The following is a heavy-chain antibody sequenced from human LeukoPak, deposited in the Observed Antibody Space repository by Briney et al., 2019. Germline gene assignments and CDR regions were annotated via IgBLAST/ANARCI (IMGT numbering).Heavy chain of an antibody. CDR3: ARPHCSSTECRPPEWFDL. V-gene: IGHV1-8*01. Sequence: ASVKVSCTASGYTFTSYDINWVRQAPGQGLEWMGWMNPNSGNTGYAQKFQGRVTMTRDTSISTAYMELSSLKSEDTAVYYCARPHCSSTECRPPEWFDLWGEGTRVTVSS. D-gene: IGHD2-2*01. CDR1: GYTFTSYD. CDR2: MNPNSGNT. J-gene: IGHJ5*02.